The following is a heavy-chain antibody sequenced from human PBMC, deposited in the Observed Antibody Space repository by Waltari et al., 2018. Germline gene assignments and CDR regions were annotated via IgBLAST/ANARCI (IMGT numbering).Heavy chain of an antibody. CDR3: ATGYSSSWDDTFDI. D-gene: IGHD6-13*01. J-gene: IGHJ3*02. CDR1: GFDFKNAW. V-gene: IGHV3-15*01. CDR2: IKSRGDGGTT. Sequence: EVQLVEAGGGLVKPGGSRRLSCMASGFDFKNAWISWVRQAPGKGREWVGRIKSRGDGGTTDDAALGAGRFFISRNDSEDTLYLQMNSLQTDDTALYFCATGYSSSWDDTFDIWGLGTRVTVSS.